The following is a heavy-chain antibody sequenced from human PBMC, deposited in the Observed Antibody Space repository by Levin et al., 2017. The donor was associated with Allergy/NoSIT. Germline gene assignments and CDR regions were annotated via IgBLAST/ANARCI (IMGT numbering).Heavy chain of an antibody. Sequence: LRLSCTVSGGSISSGGYYWSWIRQHPGKGLEWTGYIYYSGSTYYNPSLKSRVTISVDTSKNQFSLKLSSVTAAETAVYYCARDQGPITGTGFDYWGQGTLVTVSS. J-gene: IGHJ4*02. CDR2: IYYSGST. CDR3: ARDQGPITGTGFDY. D-gene: IGHD1-20*01. V-gene: IGHV4-31*03. CDR1: GGSISSGGYY.